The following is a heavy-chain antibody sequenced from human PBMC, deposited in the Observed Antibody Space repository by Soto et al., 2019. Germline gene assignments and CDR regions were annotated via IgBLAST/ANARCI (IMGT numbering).Heavy chain of an antibody. D-gene: IGHD3-3*01. V-gene: IGHV4-39*01. J-gene: IGHJ5*02. CDR2: IYYSGST. CDR3: ARHHYDFWSGYLRWFDP. CDR1: GGSISSSSYY. Sequence: TLSLTCTVSGGSISSSSYYWGWIRQPPGKGLEWIGSIYYSGSTYYNPSLKSRVTISVDTSKNQFSLKLSSVTAADTAVYYCARHHYDFWSGYLRWFDPWGQGTLVTVSS.